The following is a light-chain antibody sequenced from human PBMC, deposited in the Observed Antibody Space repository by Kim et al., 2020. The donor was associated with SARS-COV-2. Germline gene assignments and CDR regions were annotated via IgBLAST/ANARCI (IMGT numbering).Light chain of an antibody. CDR2: DVS. J-gene: IGKJ1*01. CDR1: QLTATY. Sequence: SPGENGTLSCKASQLTATYLAWYQHRPGQAPRLLIHDVSTRASGGPDRFSGSGSGTDFTLTISRLEPEDFAVYYCQQYNISPWTFGPGTKVDIK. V-gene: IGKV3D-20*02. CDR3: QQYNISPWT.